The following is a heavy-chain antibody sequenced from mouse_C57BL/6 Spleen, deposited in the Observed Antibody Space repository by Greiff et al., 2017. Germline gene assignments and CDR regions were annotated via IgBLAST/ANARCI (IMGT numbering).Heavy chain of an antibody. J-gene: IGHJ3*01. CDR3: TSSLTGFAD. D-gene: IGHD4-1*01. V-gene: IGHV5-9-1*02. CDR1: GFTFSSYA. Sequence: EVMLVESGEGLVKPGGSLKLSCAASGFTFSSYAMSWVRQTPEKRLEWVAYISSGGDYIYYADTVKGRFTFSRDNARNTLYLQMSSLKSEDTALYYCTSSLTGFADWGQGTLVTVSA. CDR2: ISSGGDYI.